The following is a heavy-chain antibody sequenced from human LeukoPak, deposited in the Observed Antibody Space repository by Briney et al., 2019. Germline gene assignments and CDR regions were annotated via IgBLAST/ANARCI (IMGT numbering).Heavy chain of an antibody. V-gene: IGHV3-30*03. CDR1: GLTFSTYG. J-gene: IGHJ4*02. Sequence: GGSLRLSCAASGLTFSTYGMHWVRQAPGEGLEWVALISYDGSNEYCADSVKGRFTISRDNSKNTLYLQMNSLSADDTAVYYCARNLAYCSAGRCYLDSWGQGTLVTVSS. D-gene: IGHD2-15*01. CDR2: ISYDGSNE. CDR3: ARNLAYCSAGRCYLDS.